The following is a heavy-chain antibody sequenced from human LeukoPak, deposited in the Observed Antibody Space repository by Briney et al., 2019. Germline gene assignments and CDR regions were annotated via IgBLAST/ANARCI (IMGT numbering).Heavy chain of an antibody. Sequence: GGSLRLSCAASGFTFSSYAMNWVRQAPGKGLEWVSSITSSSSYIFHADSLKGRFTISRDNAKNSLFLQMNSLRAEDTAVYYCARVGDYYDSPGYYNFDYWGQGTLVSVSP. CDR3: ARVGDYYDSPGYYNFDY. D-gene: IGHD3-22*01. J-gene: IGHJ4*02. CDR1: GFTFSSYA. CDR2: ITSSSSYI. V-gene: IGHV3-21*01.